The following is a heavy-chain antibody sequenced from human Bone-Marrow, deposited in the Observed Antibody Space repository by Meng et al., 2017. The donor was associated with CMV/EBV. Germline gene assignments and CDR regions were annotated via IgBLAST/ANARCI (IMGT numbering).Heavy chain of an antibody. CDR3: ARDKGWDSGSSSFDY. V-gene: IGHV3-30*04. CDR1: GVTFSSYA. Sequence: GESLKISCAASGVTFSSYAMHWVRQAPGKGLEWVAVISYDGSNKYYADSVKGRFTISRDNSKNTLYLQMNSLRAEDTAVYYCARDKGWDSGSSSFDYWGQGTLVTVSS. CDR2: ISYDGSNK. D-gene: IGHD1-26*01. J-gene: IGHJ4*02.